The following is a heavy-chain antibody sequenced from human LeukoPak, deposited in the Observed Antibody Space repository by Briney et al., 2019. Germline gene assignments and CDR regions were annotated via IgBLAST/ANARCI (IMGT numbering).Heavy chain of an antibody. D-gene: IGHD6-19*01. CDR3: ARGPAAVAP. J-gene: IGHJ5*02. Sequence: SETLSLTCAVYGGSFSGYYWSWIRQPPGKGLEWIGEINHSGSTNYNPSLKSRVTISVDTPKNQFSLKLSSVTAADTAVYYCARGPAAVAPWGQGNLVIVSS. V-gene: IGHV4-34*01. CDR1: GGSFSGYY. CDR2: INHSGST.